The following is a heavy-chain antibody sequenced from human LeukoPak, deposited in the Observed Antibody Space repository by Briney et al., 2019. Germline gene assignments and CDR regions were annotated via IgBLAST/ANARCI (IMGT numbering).Heavy chain of an antibody. CDR2: ISGRGGNT. Sequence: GGSLRLSCAASGFTFSNYAMSWVRQAPGKGLEWVSGISGRGGNTYYADSVKGRFTISRDNSKNTVYLQMISPRAEDTAVYYCAKDAVGTTFGYYFDSWGQGTLVTVSS. D-gene: IGHD1-26*01. CDR1: GFTFSNYA. J-gene: IGHJ4*02. CDR3: AKDAVGTTFGYYFDS. V-gene: IGHV3-23*01.